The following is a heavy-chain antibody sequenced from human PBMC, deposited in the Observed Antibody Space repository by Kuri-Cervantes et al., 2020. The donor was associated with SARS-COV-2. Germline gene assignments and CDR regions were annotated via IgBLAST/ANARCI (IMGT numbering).Heavy chain of an antibody. CDR3: ATPFGVVPY. Sequence: SQTLSLTCAVSGGSIGSGGYFWSWIRQPPGKGLEWIGYIYHSGSTYYNPSLKSRVTISVDRSKNQFSLKLRSVTAADTAVYYCATPFGVVPYWGRGTLVTVSS. V-gene: IGHV4-30-2*01. D-gene: IGHD3-3*01. CDR1: GGSIGSGGYF. J-gene: IGHJ4*02. CDR2: IYHSGST.